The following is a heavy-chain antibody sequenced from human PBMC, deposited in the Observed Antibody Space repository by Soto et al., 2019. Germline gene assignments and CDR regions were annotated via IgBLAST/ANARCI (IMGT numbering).Heavy chain of an antibody. Sequence: PGGSLRLSCAASGFTFSSYSMNWVRQAPGKGLEWVSSISSSSSYIYYADSVKGRFTISRDNAKNSLYLQMNSLRAEDTAVYYCARDRGYCSGGSCFGTPSYYYYGMDVWGQGTTVTVSS. D-gene: IGHD2-15*01. CDR3: ARDRGYCSGGSCFGTPSYYYYGMDV. J-gene: IGHJ6*02. V-gene: IGHV3-21*01. CDR2: ISSSSSYI. CDR1: GFTFSSYS.